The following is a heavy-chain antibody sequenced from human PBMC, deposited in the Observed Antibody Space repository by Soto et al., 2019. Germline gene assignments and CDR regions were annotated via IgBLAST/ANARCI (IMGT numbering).Heavy chain of an antibody. Sequence: GGSLRLSCAASGFTFSSYGMHWVRQAPGKGLEWVAVIWYDGSNKYYADSVKGRFTISRDNSKNTLYLQMNSLRAGDTAVYYCARDRTEGGWFDPWGQGTLVTVSS. J-gene: IGHJ5*02. CDR3: ARDRTEGGWFDP. D-gene: IGHD3-16*01. V-gene: IGHV3-33*01. CDR1: GFTFSSYG. CDR2: IWYDGSNK.